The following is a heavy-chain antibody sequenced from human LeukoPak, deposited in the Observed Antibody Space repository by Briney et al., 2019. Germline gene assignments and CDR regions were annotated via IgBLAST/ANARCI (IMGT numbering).Heavy chain of an antibody. Sequence: ASVKVSCKASGYTFTGYYMHWVRQAPGQGLEWMGWINPSSGGTNYAQKFQGRVTMTRDTSISTAYMELSRLRSDDTAVYYCARGDASGSYLDYWGQGTLVTVSS. V-gene: IGHV1-2*02. J-gene: IGHJ4*02. CDR3: ARGDASGSYLDY. CDR2: INPSSGGT. D-gene: IGHD1-26*01. CDR1: GYTFTGYY.